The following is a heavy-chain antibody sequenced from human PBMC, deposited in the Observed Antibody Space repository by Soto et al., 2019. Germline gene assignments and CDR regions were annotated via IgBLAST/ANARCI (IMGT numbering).Heavy chain of an antibody. CDR3: ARLVYDTRLNYMYFDP. CDR1: GVSLTSGNW. V-gene: IGHV4-4*02. D-gene: IGHD3-10*01. CDR2: IFHDGTA. J-gene: IGHJ4*02. Sequence: SETLSLTCAVSGVSLTSGNWWTWVRQSPQRGLEYIGEIFHDGTANYYPSFERRVAMSVDTSRNQFSLKLTSVTAADTAVYFCARLVYDTRLNYMYFDPWGQGTLVTVSS.